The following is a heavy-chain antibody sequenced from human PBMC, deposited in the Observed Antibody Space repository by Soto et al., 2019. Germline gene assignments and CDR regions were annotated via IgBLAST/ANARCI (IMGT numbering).Heavy chain of an antibody. V-gene: IGHV3-66*01. CDR1: GFTVSSKY. J-gene: IGHJ6*03. CDR2: IQSGGTT. D-gene: IGHD2-15*01. CDR3: ARDDILCSGGSCYGVPMDG. Sequence: EVQLVESGGGLVQPGGSLRLSCAASGFTVSSKYMSWVRQAPGEGLEWVSLIQSGGTTYYADSSKGRCTISRDSSKNMLHLQMDSLRAEDTAVYYCARDDILCSGGSCYGVPMDGWGKGTTVTVSS.